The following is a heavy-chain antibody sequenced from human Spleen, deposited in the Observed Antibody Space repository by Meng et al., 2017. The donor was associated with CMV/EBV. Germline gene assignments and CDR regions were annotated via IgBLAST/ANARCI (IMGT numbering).Heavy chain of an antibody. CDR1: TSRGYG. CDR2: IRYDGSNK. D-gene: IGHD2-2*01. J-gene: IGHJ2*01. V-gene: IGHV3-30*02. Sequence: TSRGYGMHWVRPAPGKGLEWVAFIRYDGSNKYYADSVKGRFTISRDNSKNTLYLQMNSLRAEDTALYYCARDRGDCSSTNCPGFFDLWGRGTLVTVSS. CDR3: ARDRGDCSSTNCPGFFDL.